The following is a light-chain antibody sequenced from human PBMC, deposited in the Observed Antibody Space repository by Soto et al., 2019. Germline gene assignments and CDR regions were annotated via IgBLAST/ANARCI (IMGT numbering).Light chain of an antibody. CDR2: DNN. CDR1: SSNIGNNY. CDR3: GTWDSSLSAV. J-gene: IGLJ2*01. V-gene: IGLV1-51*01. Sequence: QSVLTQPPSVSAAPGQKVTISCSGSSSNIGNNYVSWYQQLPGTAPKLLIYDNNKRPSGIPDRISGSKSGTSATLGITGLQTGDEADYYCGTWDSSLSAVFGGGTKLTVL.